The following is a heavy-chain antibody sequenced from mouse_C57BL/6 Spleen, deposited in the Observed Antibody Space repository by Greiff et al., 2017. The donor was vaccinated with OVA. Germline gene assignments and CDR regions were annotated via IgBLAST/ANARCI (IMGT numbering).Heavy chain of an antibody. CDR1: GYTFTSYG. CDR2: IYPRSGNT. Sequence: QVQLQQSGAELARPGASVKLSCKASGYTFTSYGISWVKQRTGQGLEWIGEIYPRSGNTYYNEKFKGKATLTADKSSSTAYMELRSLTSEDYAVYFCARSPIYYDYDAYWGQGTLVTVSA. CDR3: ARSPIYYDYDAY. V-gene: IGHV1-81*01. J-gene: IGHJ3*01. D-gene: IGHD2-4*01.